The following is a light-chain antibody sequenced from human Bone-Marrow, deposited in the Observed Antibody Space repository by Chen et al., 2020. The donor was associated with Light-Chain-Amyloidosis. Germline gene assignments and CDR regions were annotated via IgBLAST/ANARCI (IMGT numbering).Light chain of an antibody. V-gene: IGLV3-21*02. CDR2: DDS. J-gene: IGLJ3*02. CDR1: NIGSTS. Sequence: SYVLTQPSSVSVAPGQTATIACGGNNIGSTSVHWYQQTPGQAPLLVVYDDSDRPSGIPERWSGSTSGITATLTISRVEAGDEADYCGQVWYRSSDRPVFIGETKLTVL. CDR3: QVWYRSSDRPV.